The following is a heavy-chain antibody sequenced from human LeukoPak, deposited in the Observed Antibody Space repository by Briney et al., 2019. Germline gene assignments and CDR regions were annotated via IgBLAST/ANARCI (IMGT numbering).Heavy chain of an antibody. D-gene: IGHD3-9*01. V-gene: IGHV3-23*01. Sequence: PGGSLRLSCAASGFTFSHHAMSWVRQAPGKGPEWVSSLIGSGASAYYTDSVKGRFTISRDNSKNTLYLQMNGLRAEDTAVYYCAKATYYDILTGYFYFDYWGQGTLVTVSS. CDR3: AKATYYDILTGYFYFDY. J-gene: IGHJ4*02. CDR2: LIGSGASA. CDR1: GFTFSHHA.